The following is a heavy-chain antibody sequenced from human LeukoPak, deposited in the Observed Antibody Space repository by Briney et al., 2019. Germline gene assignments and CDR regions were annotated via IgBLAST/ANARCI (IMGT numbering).Heavy chain of an antibody. Sequence: GASVKVSCKASGGTFSSYAISWVRQAPGQGLEWMGGIIPIFGTANYAQKFQGRVTITADESTSTAYMELSSLRSEDTAVYYCASHGGVVPYWYFDLWGRGTLVTVSS. CDR1: GGTFSSYA. V-gene: IGHV1-69*13. D-gene: IGHD2-15*01. CDR3: ASHGGVVPYWYFDL. CDR2: IIPIFGTA. J-gene: IGHJ2*01.